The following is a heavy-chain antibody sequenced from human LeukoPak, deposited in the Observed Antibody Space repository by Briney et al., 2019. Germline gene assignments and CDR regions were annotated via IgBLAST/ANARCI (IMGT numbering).Heavy chain of an antibody. J-gene: IGHJ4*02. CDR2: IYYSGST. CDR3: ARWRRKGSSPRFDY. D-gene: IGHD6-6*01. CDR1: GGSISSSSYY. V-gene: IGHV4-39*07. Sequence: SETLSLTCTVSGGSISSSSYYWGWIRQPPGKGLEWIGSIYYSGSTYYNPSLKSRVTISVDTSKNQFSLKLSSVTAADTAVYYCARWRRKGSSPRFDYWGQGTLVTVSS.